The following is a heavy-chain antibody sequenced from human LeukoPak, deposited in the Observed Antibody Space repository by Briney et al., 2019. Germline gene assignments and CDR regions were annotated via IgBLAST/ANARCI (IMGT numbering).Heavy chain of an antibody. V-gene: IGHV3-66*01. CDR3: ARAPEYSSSGDYYYYGMDV. Sequence: GGSLRLSCAGSGFTFSSYWMSWVRQAPGKGLEWVSVIYSGGSTYYADSVKGRFTISRDNSKNTLYLQMNSLRAEDTAVYYCARAPEYSSSGDYYYYGMDVWGQGTTVTVSS. CDR1: GFTFSSYW. CDR2: IYSGGST. D-gene: IGHD6-6*01. J-gene: IGHJ6*02.